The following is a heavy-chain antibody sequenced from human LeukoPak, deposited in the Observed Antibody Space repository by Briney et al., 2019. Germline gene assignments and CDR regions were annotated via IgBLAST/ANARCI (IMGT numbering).Heavy chain of an antibody. Sequence: PGGSLRLSCAASGFTFSSYAMSWVRQAPGKGLEWVSGISGSDGTTYYADSVKGRFTISRDNSRNTLYLQMNSLRAEDTAVHYCAKVDSSGYYSKNFHYWGQGSLVTVSS. CDR2: ISGSDGTT. CDR1: GFTFSSYA. D-gene: IGHD3-22*01. V-gene: IGHV3-23*01. J-gene: IGHJ4*02. CDR3: AKVDSSGYYSKNFHY.